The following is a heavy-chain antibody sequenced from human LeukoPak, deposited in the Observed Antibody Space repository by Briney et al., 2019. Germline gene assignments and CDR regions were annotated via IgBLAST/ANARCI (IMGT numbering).Heavy chain of an antibody. CDR2: IYYSGST. CDR1: GGSISSSSYY. D-gene: IGHD4-17*01. J-gene: IGHJ4*02. CDR3: ASLEAVTTGY. Sequence: SETLSLTCTVSGGSISSSSYYWGWIRQPPGKGLEWIGSIYYSGSTYYNPSLKSRVTISVDTSKNQFSLKLSSVAAADTAVYYCASLEAVTTGYWGQGTLVTVSS. V-gene: IGHV4-39*07.